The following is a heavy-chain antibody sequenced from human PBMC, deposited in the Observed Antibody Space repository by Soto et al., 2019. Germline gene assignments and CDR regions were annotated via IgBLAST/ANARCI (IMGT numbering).Heavy chain of an antibody. V-gene: IGHV4-59*01. CDR2: IYYSGST. CDR1: GCSLSRYY. Sequence: SETLSLTCTVSGCSLSRYYWIWLRPPPGKGLEWIGYIYYSGSTNHNPSLKSRVTISVDTSKNQFSLKLSSVTAADTAVYYCARVKSEVVVAATYNWFDPWGQGTLVTVSS. CDR3: ARVKSEVVVAATYNWFDP. D-gene: IGHD2-15*01. J-gene: IGHJ5*02.